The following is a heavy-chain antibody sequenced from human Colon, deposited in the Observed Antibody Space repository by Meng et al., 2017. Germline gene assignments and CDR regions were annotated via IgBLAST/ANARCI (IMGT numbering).Heavy chain of an antibody. D-gene: IGHD3/OR15-3a*01. J-gene: IGHJ4*02. V-gene: IGHV4-4*02. Sequence: VQLQASGPGLVKPSATLSLTCAVSGGSISSNWWSWVRQPPGKGLEWIGEFFHTGRTNYDPSLKSRVTISVDKSNNQFSLKLTSVTAADTAVYYCARHISILGQRGFDYWGQGTLVTVSS. CDR1: GGSISSNW. CDR3: ARHISILGQRGFDY. CDR2: FFHTGRT.